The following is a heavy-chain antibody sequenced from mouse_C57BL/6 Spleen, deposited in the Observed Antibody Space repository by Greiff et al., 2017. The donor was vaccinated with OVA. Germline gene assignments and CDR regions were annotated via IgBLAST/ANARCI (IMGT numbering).Heavy chain of an antibody. CDR3: AIYDGYWYFDV. CDR2: INYDGSST. J-gene: IGHJ1*03. V-gene: IGHV5-16*01. D-gene: IGHD2-3*01. Sequence: EVKLVESEGGLVQPGSSMKLSCTASGFTFSDYYMAWVRQVPEKGLEWVANINYDGSSTYYLDSLKSRFIISRDNAKNILYLQMSSLKSEDTATYYCAIYDGYWYFDVWGTGTTVTVSS. CDR1: GFTFSDYY.